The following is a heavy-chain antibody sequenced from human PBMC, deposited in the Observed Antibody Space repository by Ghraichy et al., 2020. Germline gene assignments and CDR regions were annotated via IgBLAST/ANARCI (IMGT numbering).Heavy chain of an antibody. Sequence: SPTLSLTCAVYVGSFSGYYWSWIRQPPGKGLEWIGEINPTTGITNNSPSLKSRLTMLVDTSKNQFSLTLKSVTAADTAVYYCARRRELWSAAEGDAFDMWSQGTMGTDSS. CDR1: VGSFSGYY. V-gene: IGHV4-34*01. D-gene: IGHD2-21*01. CDR2: INPTTGIT. J-gene: IGHJ3*02. CDR3: ARRRELWSAAEGDAFDM.